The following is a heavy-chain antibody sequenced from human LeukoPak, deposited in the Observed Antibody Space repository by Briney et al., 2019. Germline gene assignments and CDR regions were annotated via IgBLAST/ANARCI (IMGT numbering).Heavy chain of an antibody. CDR2: ISSSGSTI. Sequence: PGGSLRLSCAASGFTFSDYYMTWIRQAPGKGLEWVSYISSSGSTIYYADSVKGRFTISRDNAKDSLYLQMNSLRAEDTAVYYCARGGGYYDSSGDRKDLSLLDYWGQGTLVTVSS. J-gene: IGHJ4*02. V-gene: IGHV3-11*01. CDR3: ARGGGYYDSSGDRKDLSLLDY. D-gene: IGHD3-22*01. CDR1: GFTFSDYY.